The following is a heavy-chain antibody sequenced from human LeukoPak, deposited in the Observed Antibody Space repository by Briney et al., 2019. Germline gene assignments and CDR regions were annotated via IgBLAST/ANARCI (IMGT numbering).Heavy chain of an antibody. Sequence: SETLSLTCTVYGGSISSYYWSWIRQPPGKGLEWIGYIYYSGSTNYNPSLKSRVTISVDTSKNQFSLKLSSVTAADTAVYYCARSTIFGVAPYYFDYWGQGTLVTVSS. J-gene: IGHJ4*02. CDR3: ARSTIFGVAPYYFDY. CDR2: IYYSGST. V-gene: IGHV4-59*08. D-gene: IGHD3-3*01. CDR1: GGSISSYY.